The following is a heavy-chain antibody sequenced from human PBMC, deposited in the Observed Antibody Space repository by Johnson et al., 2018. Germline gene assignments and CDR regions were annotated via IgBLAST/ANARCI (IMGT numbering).Heavy chain of an antibody. CDR3: ARGEGFGAYYYYMDV. D-gene: IGHD3-10*01. J-gene: IGHJ6*03. V-gene: IGHV4-59*12. CDR1: GGSISSYY. Sequence: QVQLQEAGPGLVKPSEPLSLTCTVSGGSISSYYWSWIRQPPGKGLEWIGYIYYSGSTNYNPSLKSRVTISVDTSKNQFSLKLSSVTAADTAVYYCARGEGFGAYYYYMDVWGKGTTVTVSS. CDR2: IYYSGST.